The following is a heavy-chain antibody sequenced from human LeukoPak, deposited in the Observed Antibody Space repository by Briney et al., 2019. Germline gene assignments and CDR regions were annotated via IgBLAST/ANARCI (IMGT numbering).Heavy chain of an antibody. J-gene: IGHJ3*02. CDR2: ISNSDNTI. D-gene: IGHD1-26*01. CDR1: GFSFRSFD. V-gene: IGHV3-48*03. CDR3: ARAMWGAPRAFDI. Sequence: GGSLRLSCAASGFSFRSFDMNWIRQAPGKGLEWVSYISNSDNTIYYADFVKGRFTISRDDAKNSLYLQMNSLRAEDTAVYYCARAMWGAPRAFDIWGQGTMVTVSS.